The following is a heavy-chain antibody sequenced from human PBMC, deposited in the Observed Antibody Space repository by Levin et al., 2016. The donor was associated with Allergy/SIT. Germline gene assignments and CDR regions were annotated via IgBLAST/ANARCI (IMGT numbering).Heavy chain of an antibody. J-gene: IGHJ5*02. V-gene: IGHV4-59*01. CDR2: IYYSGST. D-gene: IGHD2-15*01. Sequence: WIRQPPGKGLEWIGEIYYSGSTNYNPSLKSRVTISVDTSKNQFSLKLSSVTAADTAVYYCARDPVNCSGDWCYPNWFDRWGQGTLVTVSS. CDR3: ARDPVNCSGDWCYPNWFDR.